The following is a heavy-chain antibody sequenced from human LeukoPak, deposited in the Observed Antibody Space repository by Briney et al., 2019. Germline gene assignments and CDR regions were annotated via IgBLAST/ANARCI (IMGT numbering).Heavy chain of an antibody. CDR1: GYTLTELS. J-gene: IGHJ4*02. CDR2: FDPEDGET. CDR3: ATFGRYCGGDCYDY. V-gene: IGHV1-24*01. D-gene: IGHD2-21*01. Sequence: VASVKVSCKVSGYTLTELSMHWVRQAPGKGLEWMGGFDPEDGETIYAQKFQGRVTMTEDTSTDTAYMELSSLGSEDTAVYYCATFGRYCGGDCYDYWGQGTLVTVSS.